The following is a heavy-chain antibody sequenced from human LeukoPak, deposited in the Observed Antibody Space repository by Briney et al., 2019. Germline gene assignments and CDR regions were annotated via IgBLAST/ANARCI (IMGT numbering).Heavy chain of an antibody. CDR3: AKLSYSLRVAYMDV. J-gene: IGHJ6*03. Sequence: PGGSLRLSCAASGFTFSSYAMSWVRQAPGKGLEWVSAISGSGGSTYYADSVKGRFTISRDNSKNTLYLQMNSLRAEDTAVYYCAKLSYSLRVAYMDVWGKGTTVTVSS. V-gene: IGHV3-23*01. CDR2: ISGSGGST. CDR1: GFTFSSYA. D-gene: IGHD1-26*01.